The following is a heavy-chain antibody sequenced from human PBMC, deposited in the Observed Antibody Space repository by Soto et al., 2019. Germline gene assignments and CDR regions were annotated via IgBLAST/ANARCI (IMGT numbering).Heavy chain of an antibody. V-gene: IGHV3-7*01. CDR3: ARSEPAPTSGSYYYYMDV. CDR1: GFTFSSYW. J-gene: IGHJ6*03. Sequence: GGSLRLSCAASGFTFSSYWMNWVRQAPGKGLEWVANIKQDGSEKYYVDSVKGRFTISRDNAKGSLYLQMNSLRAEDTAVYYCARSEPAPTSGSYYYYMDVWGKGTTVTVSS. CDR2: IKQDGSEK.